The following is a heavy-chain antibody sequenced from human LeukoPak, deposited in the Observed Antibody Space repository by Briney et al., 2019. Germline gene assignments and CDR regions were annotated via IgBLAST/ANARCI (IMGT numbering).Heavy chain of an antibody. J-gene: IGHJ6*03. CDR1: GFTFSSYA. Sequence: GGSLRLSCAVSGFTFSSYAMSWVRQAPGKGLEWVSAISGSGGSTYYADSVKGRFTISRDNSKNTLYLQMNSLRAEDTAVYYCTKDGGSSGTGAYYMDVWGKGTTVTVSS. D-gene: IGHD2-15*01. CDR2: ISGSGGST. V-gene: IGHV3-23*01. CDR3: TKDGGSSGTGAYYMDV.